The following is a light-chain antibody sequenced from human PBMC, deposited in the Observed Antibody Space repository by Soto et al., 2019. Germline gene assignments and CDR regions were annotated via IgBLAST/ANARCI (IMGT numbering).Light chain of an antibody. Sequence: DIVLTQSPATLSLSPGERATLSCRASQSVSSYLAWYQQKPGQAPRLLIYDASNRATGIPARFSGSGSGTDFTLTISSLEPEDFAVYYCQQRNSWPPTFTFGQGTRLEIK. J-gene: IGKJ5*01. CDR2: DAS. CDR3: QQRNSWPPTFT. CDR1: QSVSSY. V-gene: IGKV3-11*01.